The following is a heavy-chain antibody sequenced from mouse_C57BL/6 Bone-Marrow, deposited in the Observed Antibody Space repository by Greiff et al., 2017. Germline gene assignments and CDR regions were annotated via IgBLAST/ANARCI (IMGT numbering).Heavy chain of an antibody. J-gene: IGHJ3*01. Sequence: EVKLPESGGGLVKPGGSLKLSCAASGFTFSSYTMSWVRQTPEKRLEWVATISGGGGNTYYPDSGKGRFTIFRDNATNTLYLQMSSLRSEDTALYYCARRQVWFAYWGQGTLVTVSS. D-gene: IGHD3-2*01. V-gene: IGHV5-9*01. CDR2: ISGGGGNT. CDR3: ARRQVWFAY. CDR1: GFTFSSYT.